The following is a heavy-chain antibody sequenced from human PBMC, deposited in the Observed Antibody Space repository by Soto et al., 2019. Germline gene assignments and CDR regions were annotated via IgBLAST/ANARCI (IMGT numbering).Heavy chain of an antibody. J-gene: IGHJ6*02. V-gene: IGHV1-2*04. Sequence: ASVKVSCKASGYTFTGYYMHWVRQAPGQGLEWMGWINPNSGGTNYAQKFQGWVTMTRDTSISTAYMELSRLRSDDTAVYYCARDHRSGYSGYDEPYYYYGMDVWGQGTTGTVSS. CDR1: GYTFTGYY. CDR2: INPNSGGT. D-gene: IGHD5-12*01. CDR3: ARDHRSGYSGYDEPYYYYGMDV.